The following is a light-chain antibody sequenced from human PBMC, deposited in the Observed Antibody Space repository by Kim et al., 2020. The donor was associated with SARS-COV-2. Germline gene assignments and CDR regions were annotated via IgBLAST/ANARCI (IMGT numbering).Light chain of an antibody. CDR3: QQYGSSPLT. J-gene: IGKJ4*01. CDR2: GAS. CDR1: QSLNNNF. V-gene: IGKV3-20*01. Sequence: EIVLTQSPGTLSLSPGERATLSCRADQSLNNNFLAWYQQKPGQAPRLLIHGASSRATGIPDRFSGGGSGTDFTLTISRLEPEDFVVYYCQQYGSSPLTFGGWTKVDIK.